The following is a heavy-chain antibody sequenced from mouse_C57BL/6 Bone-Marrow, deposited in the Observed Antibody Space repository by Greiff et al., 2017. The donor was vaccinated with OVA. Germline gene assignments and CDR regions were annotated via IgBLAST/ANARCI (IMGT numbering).Heavy chain of an antibody. CDR1: GYTFTSYW. J-gene: IGHJ1*03. Sequence: QVQLKQPGAELVKPGASVKLSCKASGYTFTSYWMHWVKQRPGQGLEWIGMIHPNSGSTNYNEKFKSKATLTVDKSSSTAYMQLSSLTSEDSAVYDCARSNYGSSYVGYFDVWGTGTTVTVSS. CDR2: IHPNSGST. V-gene: IGHV1-64*01. D-gene: IGHD1-1*01. CDR3: ARSNYGSSYVGYFDV.